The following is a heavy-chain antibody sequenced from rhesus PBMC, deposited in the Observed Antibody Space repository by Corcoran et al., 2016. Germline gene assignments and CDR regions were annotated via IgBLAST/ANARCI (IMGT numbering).Heavy chain of an antibody. Sequence: QLQLQESGPGLVKPSETLSVTCAVSGGSISSSYWSWIRQAPGKGLEWIGYIYGSGSSTNYNPSLKSRVTLSVETSKNQLSLKLSSVTTADTAVYYCARDRCTGSGCYVTFDYWGQGVLVTVSS. J-gene: IGHJ4*01. CDR2: IYGSGSST. CDR3: ARDRCTGSGCYVTFDY. CDR1: GGSISSSY. D-gene: IGHD2-21*01. V-gene: IGHV4-169*02.